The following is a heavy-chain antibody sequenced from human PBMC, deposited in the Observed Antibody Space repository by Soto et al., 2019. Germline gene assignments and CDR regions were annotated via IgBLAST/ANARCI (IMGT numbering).Heavy chain of an antibody. Sequence: PSETLSLTCTVSGGSISSGGYYWSWIRQHPGKGLEWIGYIYYSGSTYYNPSLKSRVTISVDTSKNQFSLKLSSVTAADTAVYYCARVIAAAGHDAFDIWSQGTMVTVS. D-gene: IGHD6-13*01. CDR2: IYYSGST. V-gene: IGHV4-31*03. CDR1: GGSISSGGYY. CDR3: ARVIAAAGHDAFDI. J-gene: IGHJ3*02.